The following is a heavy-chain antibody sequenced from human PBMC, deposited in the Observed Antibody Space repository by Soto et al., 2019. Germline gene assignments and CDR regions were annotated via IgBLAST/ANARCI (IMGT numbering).Heavy chain of an antibody. CDR1: GFSFSTDA. V-gene: IGHV3-30*18. D-gene: IGHD3-3*01. J-gene: IGHJ4*01. Sequence: ESGGGVVQPGRSLRLSCAASGFSFSTDAVHWVRQAPGKGLEWVAVISHDGNIIRYADFVEGRFIVFRDNSNNKLFLQMESLKVDDTAVYYCAKDLAFADFWRRLEYWGHGALVTVAS. CDR2: ISHDGNII. CDR3: AKDLAFADFWRRLEY.